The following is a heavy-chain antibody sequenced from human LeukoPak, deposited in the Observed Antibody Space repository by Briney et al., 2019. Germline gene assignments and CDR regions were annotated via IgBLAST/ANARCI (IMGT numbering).Heavy chain of an antibody. CDR3: ERDAHRAAAGRYYYYYGMDV. CDR1: GGTFSSYA. Sequence: SVKVSCKASGGTFSSYAISWVRQAPGQGLEWMGRIIPILGIANYAQKFQGRVTITADKSTSTAYMELSSLRSDDTAVYYCERDAHRAAAGRYYYYYGMDVWGQGTTVTVSS. V-gene: IGHV1-69*04. D-gene: IGHD6-13*01. J-gene: IGHJ6*02. CDR2: IIPILGIA.